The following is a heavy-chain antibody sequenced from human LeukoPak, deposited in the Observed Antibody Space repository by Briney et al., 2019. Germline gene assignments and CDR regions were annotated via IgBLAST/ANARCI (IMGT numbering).Heavy chain of an antibody. Sequence: GGSLRLSCAASGFTFSSYSMNWVRQAPGKGLEWVSSISSSSSYIYYADSVKGRFTISRDNAKNSLYLQMNSLRAEDTAVYYCAREAPNLVAVPNDYWGQGTLVTVSS. D-gene: IGHD6-19*01. CDR3: AREAPNLVAVPNDY. CDR1: GFTFSSYS. CDR2: ISSSSSYI. J-gene: IGHJ4*02. V-gene: IGHV3-21*01.